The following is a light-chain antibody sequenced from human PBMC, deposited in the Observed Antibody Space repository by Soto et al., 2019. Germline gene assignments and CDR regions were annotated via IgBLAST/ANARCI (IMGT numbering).Light chain of an antibody. Sequence: QSALTQPASVSWSPGQSITISCTGTSSDVGGYNYVSWYQQHPGKAPKLMIYDVSNRPSGVSNRFSGSKSGNTASLTISGLQAEDEADYYCSSYTSSSTAWVFGGGTKLTVL. CDR3: SSYTSSSTAWV. V-gene: IGLV2-14*01. J-gene: IGLJ3*02. CDR2: DVS. CDR1: SSDVGGYNY.